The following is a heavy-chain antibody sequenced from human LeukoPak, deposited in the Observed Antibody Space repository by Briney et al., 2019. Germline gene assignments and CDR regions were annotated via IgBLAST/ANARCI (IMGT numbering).Heavy chain of an antibody. CDR3: AKDLFKYYYDSSGYYPDY. J-gene: IGHJ4*02. CDR2: ISSRSSYI. V-gene: IGHV3-21*01. Sequence: GGSLRLSCAASGFNFSNYSMNWVRQAPGKGLEWVSSISSRSSYIFYADSVKGRFTISRDNSKNTLYLQMNSLRAEDTAVYYCAKDLFKYYYDSSGYYPDYWGQGTLVTVSS. CDR1: GFNFSNYS. D-gene: IGHD3-22*01.